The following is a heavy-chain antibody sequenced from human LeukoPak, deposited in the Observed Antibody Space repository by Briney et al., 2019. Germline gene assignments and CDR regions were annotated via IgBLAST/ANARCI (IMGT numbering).Heavy chain of an antibody. CDR2: ISGSGGST. CDR3: AKTRSNTAMGNYFDY. V-gene: IGHV3-23*01. CDR1: GFTFSSYG. Sequence: GVSLRLSCAASGFTFSSYGMHWLRQAPGKGLEWVSAISGSGGSTYYADPVRGRFTISRDNSKNTLYLQRNSLRAEDTAVYYCAKTRSNTAMGNYFDYWGQGTLVTVSS. J-gene: IGHJ4*02. D-gene: IGHD5-18*01.